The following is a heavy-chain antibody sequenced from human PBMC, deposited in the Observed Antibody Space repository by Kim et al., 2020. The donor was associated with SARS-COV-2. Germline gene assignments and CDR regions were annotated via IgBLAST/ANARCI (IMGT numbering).Heavy chain of an antibody. CDR1: GGSISSGGYY. Sequence: SETLSLTCTVSGGSISSGGYYWSWIRQHPGKGLEWIGYIYYSGSTYYNPSLKSRVTISVDTSKNQFSLKLSSVTAADTAVYYCARDLGWFGGNWFDPWGQGTLVTVSS. CDR3: ARDLGWFGGNWFDP. V-gene: IGHV4-31*03. D-gene: IGHD3-10*01. CDR2: IYYSGST. J-gene: IGHJ5*02.